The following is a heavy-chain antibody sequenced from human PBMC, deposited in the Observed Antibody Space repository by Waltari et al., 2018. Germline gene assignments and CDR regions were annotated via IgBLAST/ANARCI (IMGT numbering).Heavy chain of an antibody. CDR3: ARVDYCSGGSCYNFDY. CDR1: GGTLGSYA. D-gene: IGHD2-15*01. V-gene: IGHV1-69*01. CDR2: IIPIFGTA. J-gene: IGHJ4*02. Sequence: QVQLVQSGAEVKKPGSSVKVSCKASGGTLGSYAISWVRQDPGQGLEWMGGIIPIFGTANYAQKCQGRVTITADESTSTAYMELSSLRSEDTAVYYCARVDYCSGGSCYNFDYWGQGTLVTVSS.